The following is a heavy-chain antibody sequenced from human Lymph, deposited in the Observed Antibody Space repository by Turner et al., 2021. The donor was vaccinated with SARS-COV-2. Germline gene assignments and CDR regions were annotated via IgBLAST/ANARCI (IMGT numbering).Heavy chain of an antibody. J-gene: IGHJ5*02. CDR3: ANLYSSSAAGDP. D-gene: IGHD6-6*01. Sequence: EVRLLESGGGLVQPGGPLRLSCAASGFTFSSYAMSWVRQAPGKGLEWVSAISGSRGSTYYADSVKGRFTISRNNYKNTLYLQMNSLRAEDTDVYYCANLYSSSAAGDPWGQGTLVTVSS. CDR2: ISGSRGST. V-gene: IGHV3-23*01. CDR1: GFTFSSYA.